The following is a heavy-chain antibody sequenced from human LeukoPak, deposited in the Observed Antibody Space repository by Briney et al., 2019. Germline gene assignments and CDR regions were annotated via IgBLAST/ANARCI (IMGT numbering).Heavy chain of an antibody. CDR2: IYPGDSDT. CDR1: GYSFTGYW. V-gene: IGHV5-51*01. Sequence: GGSLRLSCKGSGYSFTGYWIGWVRQMPGKGLEWMGIIYPGDSDTRYSPSFQGQVTISADKSISTAYLQWSSLKASDTAMYYCARRIAVAGSNWFDPWGQGTLVTVSS. D-gene: IGHD6-19*01. CDR3: ARRIAVAGSNWFDP. J-gene: IGHJ5*02.